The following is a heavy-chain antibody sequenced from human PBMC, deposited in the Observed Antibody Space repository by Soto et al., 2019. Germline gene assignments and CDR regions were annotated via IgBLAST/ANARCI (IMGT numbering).Heavy chain of an antibody. Sequence: ESGGGVVPPGRSLRLSCAASGFTFSSYAMHWVRQAPGKGLEWVAVISYDGSNKYYADSVKGRFTISRDNSKNTLYLQMNSLRAEDTAVYYCARDPEQQLYGMDVWGQGTTVTVSS. CDR1: GFTFSSYA. CDR2: ISYDGSNK. CDR3: ARDPEQQLYGMDV. D-gene: IGHD6-13*01. J-gene: IGHJ6*02. V-gene: IGHV3-30-3*01.